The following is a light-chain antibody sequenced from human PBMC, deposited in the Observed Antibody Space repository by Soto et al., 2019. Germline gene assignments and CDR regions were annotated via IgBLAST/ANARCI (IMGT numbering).Light chain of an antibody. CDR1: QSISIKY. Sequence: EIVLTQSPGTLPLSPGERATLSCRASQSISIKYIAWYQQKPGQAPRLLIYGGSNRASGIPDRFSGSGSGTDFTLTISRLEHEDIAVYLCQRQQYGVSSVYTFGQGTKLEIK. CDR3: QQYGVSSVYT. V-gene: IGKV3-20*01. J-gene: IGKJ2*01. CDR2: GGS.